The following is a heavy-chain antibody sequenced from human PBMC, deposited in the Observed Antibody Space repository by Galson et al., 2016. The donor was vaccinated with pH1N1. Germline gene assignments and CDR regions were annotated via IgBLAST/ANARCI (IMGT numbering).Heavy chain of an antibody. CDR2: ISLGGSYI. CDR3: ARQNDYGDYRGDALDS. D-gene: IGHD4-17*01. Sequence: QSGAEVKKPGESLKISCQGSGNTFSTSWIGWVRQMPGKGLEWMGIISLGGSYIRYRPSFQGQVSTSADKSINTVYLQWGSLKASDTAIYYCARQNDYGDYRGDALDSWGQGTMVTVSS. J-gene: IGHJ3*02. V-gene: IGHV5-51*01. CDR1: GNTFSTSW.